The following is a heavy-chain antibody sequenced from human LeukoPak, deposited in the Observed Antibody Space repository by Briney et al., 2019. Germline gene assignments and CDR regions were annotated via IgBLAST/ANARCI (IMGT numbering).Heavy chain of an antibody. J-gene: IGHJ4*02. Sequence: SETLSLTCTVSGGSISSSSYYWGWIRQPPGTGLEWIGSIYYSGSTYYNPSLKSRVTISVDTSKNQFSLKLSSVTAADTAVYYCARHQYCSSTSCYVYPFDYWGQGTLVTVSS. CDR2: IYYSGST. CDR1: GGSISSSSYY. CDR3: ARHQYCSSTSCYVYPFDY. D-gene: IGHD2-2*01. V-gene: IGHV4-39*01.